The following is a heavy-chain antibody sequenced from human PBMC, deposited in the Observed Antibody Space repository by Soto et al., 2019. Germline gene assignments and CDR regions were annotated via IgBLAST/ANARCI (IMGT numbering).Heavy chain of an antibody. Sequence: PGEALKISCKVSGCIFTSCCIVFVRQMPGKGLEWMGIIYPGDSDTRYSPSFKGQVTVSADKSISTAYLQWSSLKASDTAMYYCASPNRGQLYYGMDDWGQGNTVNVSS. D-gene: IGHD1-1*01. J-gene: IGHJ6*01. CDR2: IYPGDSDT. V-gene: IGHV5-51*01. CDR1: GCIFTSCC. CDR3: ASPNRGQLYYGMDD.